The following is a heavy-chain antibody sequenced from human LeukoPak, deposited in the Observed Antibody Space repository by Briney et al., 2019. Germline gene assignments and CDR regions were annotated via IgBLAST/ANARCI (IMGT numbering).Heavy chain of an antibody. J-gene: IGHJ4*02. CDR3: ARGSSAIDS. CDR1: GFTFSSHW. V-gene: IGHV3-7*01. CDR2: IKQDGSEK. Sequence: GGSLRLACAASGFTFSSHWMSWVRQAPGKGLEWVGNIKQDGSEKNYVDSVKGRFTISRDNAENSLYLQMNSLRVEDTAVYYCARGSSAIDSWGQGTLVTVSS. D-gene: IGHD6-19*01.